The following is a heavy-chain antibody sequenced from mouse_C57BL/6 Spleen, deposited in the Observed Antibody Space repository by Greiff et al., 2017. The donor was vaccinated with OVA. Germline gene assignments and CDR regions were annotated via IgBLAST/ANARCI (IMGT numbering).Heavy chain of an antibody. CDR1: GFTFSSYG. V-gene: IGHV5-6*02. CDR2: ISSGGSYT. CDR3: ARHVKAMDY. J-gene: IGHJ4*01. Sequence: EVMLVESGGDLVKPGGSLKLSCAASGFTFSSYGMSWVRQTPDKRLEWVATISSGGSYTYYPDSVKGRFTISRDNAKNTLYLQMSSLKSEDTAMYYCARHVKAMDYWGQGTSVTVSS.